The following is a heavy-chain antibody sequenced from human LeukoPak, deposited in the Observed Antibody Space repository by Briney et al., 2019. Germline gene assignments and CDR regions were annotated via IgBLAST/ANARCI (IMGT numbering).Heavy chain of an antibody. CDR3: AVRGREQQLVPQYYFDY. CDR1: GGSISSSSYY. CDR2: IYYSGST. Sequence: SETLSLTCTVSGGSISSSSYYWGWIRQPPGKGLEWIGSIYYSGSTYYNPSLKSRVTISVDTSKNQFSLKLSSVTAADTAVYYCAVRGREQQLVPQYYFDYWGQGTLVTVSS. D-gene: IGHD6-13*01. J-gene: IGHJ4*02. V-gene: IGHV4-39*01.